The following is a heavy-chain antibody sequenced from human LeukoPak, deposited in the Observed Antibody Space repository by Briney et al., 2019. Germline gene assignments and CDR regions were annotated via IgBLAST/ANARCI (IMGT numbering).Heavy chain of an antibody. D-gene: IGHD1-1*01. CDR3: ARDLSGQMDV. CDR2: IYYSGST. Sequence: ASETLSLTCTVSGGSVSSGSYYWSWIRQPPGKGLEWIGYIYYSGSTNYNPSLKSRVTISVDTSKNQFSLKLSSVTAADTAVYYCARDLSGQMDVWGQGTTVTVSS. V-gene: IGHV4-61*01. J-gene: IGHJ6*02. CDR1: GGSVSSGSYY.